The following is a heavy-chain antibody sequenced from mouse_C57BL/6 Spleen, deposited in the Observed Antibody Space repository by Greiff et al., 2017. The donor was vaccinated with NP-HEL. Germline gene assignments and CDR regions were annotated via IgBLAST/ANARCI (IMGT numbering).Heavy chain of an antibody. D-gene: IGHD1-1*01. J-gene: IGHJ3*01. CDR1: GYTFTDYY. CDR3: ARRESYGSSQAWFAY. CDR2: INPNNGGT. V-gene: IGHV1-26*01. Sequence: EVQLQQSGPELVKPGASVKISCKASGYTFTDYYMNWVKQSHGKSLEWIGDINPNNGGTSYNQKFKGKATLTVDKSSSTAYMELRSLTSEDSAVYYCARRESYGSSQAWFAYWGQGTLVTVSA.